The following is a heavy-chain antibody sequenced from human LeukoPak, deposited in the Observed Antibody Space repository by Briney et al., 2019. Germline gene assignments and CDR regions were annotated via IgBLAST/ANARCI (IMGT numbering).Heavy chain of an antibody. Sequence: GGSLRLCCAASGFTFIYFWMHWVRQVQGKGLVWVSGINNDGTATYYADSVKGRFTISRDNAKNTVYLQMNGLRAEDTTVYYCATVSEYWGQGTLVTVSS. CDR3: ATVSEY. CDR1: GFTFIYFW. V-gene: IGHV3-74*01. CDR2: INNDGTAT. J-gene: IGHJ4*02.